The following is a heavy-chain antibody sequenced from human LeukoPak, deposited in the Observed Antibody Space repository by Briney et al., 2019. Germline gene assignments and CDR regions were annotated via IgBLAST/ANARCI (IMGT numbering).Heavy chain of an antibody. J-gene: IGHJ6*03. Sequence: SVKVSCKASGGTFISYAISWVRQAPGQGLEWMGRIIPIFGTANYAQKFQGRVTITTDESTSKAYMELSSLRSEDTAVYYCARDIVVVPAATTRDYYYYMDVWGKGTTVTVSS. V-gene: IGHV1-69*05. CDR3: ARDIVVVPAATTRDYYYYMDV. CDR2: IIPIFGTA. D-gene: IGHD2-2*01. CDR1: GGTFISYA.